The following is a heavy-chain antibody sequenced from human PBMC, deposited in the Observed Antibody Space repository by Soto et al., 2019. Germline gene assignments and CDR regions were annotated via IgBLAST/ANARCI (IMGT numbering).Heavy chain of an antibody. CDR2: ISWNSATL. V-gene: IGHV3-9*01. CDR3: AKDVGSYYYDTSAYLYDY. CDR1: GFIFEDFA. Sequence: EVQLVESGGGLVQPGGSVRLSCVGSGFIFEDFAMNWVRQVPGKGLEWVSGISWNSATLAYADSVKGRFIVSRDNAKNILYLCMNSLRAEDAALYYCAKDVGSYYYDTSAYLYDYWGQGTLVTVSS. D-gene: IGHD3-22*01. J-gene: IGHJ4*02.